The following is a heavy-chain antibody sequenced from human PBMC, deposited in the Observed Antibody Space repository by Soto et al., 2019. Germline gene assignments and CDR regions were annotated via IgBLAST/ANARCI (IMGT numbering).Heavy chain of an antibody. CDR1: GFTFSDYY. CDR3: ARDPLYCSGGSCPPRTLDY. V-gene: IGHV3-11*01. CDR2: ISSSGSTI. J-gene: IGHJ4*02. D-gene: IGHD2-15*01. Sequence: GGSLRLSCAASGFTFSDYYMSWIRQAPGKGLEWVSYISSSGSTIYYADSVKGRFTISRDNAKNSLYLQMNSLRAEDTAVYYCARDPLYCSGGSCPPRTLDYWGQGTLVTVSS.